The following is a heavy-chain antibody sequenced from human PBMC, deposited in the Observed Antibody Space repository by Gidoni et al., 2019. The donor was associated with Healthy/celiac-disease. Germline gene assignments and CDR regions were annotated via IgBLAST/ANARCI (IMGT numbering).Heavy chain of an antibody. Sequence: EVQLVESGGGLVQPGGSLKLSCAASGFTFSGSAMHWVRQASGKGLEWVGRIRSKANSYATAYAASVKGRFTISRDDSKNTAYLQMNSLKTEDTAVYYCIPYYYDSSGYYPRRRDFDYWGQGTLVTVSS. D-gene: IGHD3-22*01. CDR1: GFTFSGSA. CDR2: IRSKANSYAT. CDR3: IPYYYDSSGYYPRRRDFDY. V-gene: IGHV3-73*01. J-gene: IGHJ4*02.